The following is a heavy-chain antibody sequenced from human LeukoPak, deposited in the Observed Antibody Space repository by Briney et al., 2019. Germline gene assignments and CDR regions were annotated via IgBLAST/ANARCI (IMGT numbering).Heavy chain of an antibody. CDR1: GFTFSSYA. Sequence: GGSLRLSCAASGFTFSSYAMSWVRQAPGKGLEWVSTISSSGGSTYYADSVKGRFTISRDNSKSTLYLQMNSLRAEDTAVYYCAKGPTVGAANYFDYWGQGTLVTASS. V-gene: IGHV3-23*01. J-gene: IGHJ4*02. D-gene: IGHD1-26*01. CDR2: ISSSGGST. CDR3: AKGPTVGAANYFDY.